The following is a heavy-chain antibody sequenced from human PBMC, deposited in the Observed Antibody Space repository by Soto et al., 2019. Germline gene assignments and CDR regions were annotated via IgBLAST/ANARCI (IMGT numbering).Heavy chain of an antibody. Sequence: VASVKVSCKASGYTFTGYYMHWVRQAPGQGLEWMGSINPNIGGTNYAQKFQGRVTMTRDTSISTAYMELSRLRSDNTAVYYCAREFRAARIKYYYGMDVWDQGTTVTASS. V-gene: IGHV1-2*02. D-gene: IGHD6-6*01. CDR2: INPNIGGT. CDR1: GYTFTGYY. J-gene: IGHJ6*02. CDR3: AREFRAARIKYYYGMDV.